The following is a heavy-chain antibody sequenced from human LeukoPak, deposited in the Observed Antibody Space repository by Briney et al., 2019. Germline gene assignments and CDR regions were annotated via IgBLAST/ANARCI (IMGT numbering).Heavy chain of an antibody. V-gene: IGHV4-61*08. CDR1: GASISGSGYY. J-gene: IGHJ6*03. CDR3: ARDNGGTAMAYYYYYMDV. CDR2: IYYSGST. Sequence: PSETLSLTCAVSGASISGSGYYLGWIRQPPGKGLEWIGYIYYSGSTSYNPSLKSRVTISVDTSKNQISLKVRSVTAADTAVYYCARDNGGTAMAYYYYYMDVWGKGTTVTISS. D-gene: IGHD5-18*01.